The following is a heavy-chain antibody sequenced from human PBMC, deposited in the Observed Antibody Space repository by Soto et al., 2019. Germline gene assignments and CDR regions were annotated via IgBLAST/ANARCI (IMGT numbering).Heavy chain of an antibody. J-gene: IGHJ4*02. CDR1: GYTFTSYG. CDR3: ARDCSSTSCHTAQFDY. CDR2: IRAYNGNT. D-gene: IGHD2-2*02. V-gene: IGHV1-18*01. Sequence: QVQLVQSGAEVKKHGASVKVSCKASGYTFTSYGISWVRQAPGQGLEWTGWIRAYNGNTNYAQKLKGRVTRDSDPYTRPANMELRSMRSDATVVYYGARDCSSTSCHTAQFDYWGQVTLVTVSS.